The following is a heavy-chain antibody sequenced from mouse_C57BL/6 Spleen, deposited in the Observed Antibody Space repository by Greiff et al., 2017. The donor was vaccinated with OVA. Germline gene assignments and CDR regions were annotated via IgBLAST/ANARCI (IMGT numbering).Heavy chain of an antibody. CDR1: GYTFTNYW. Sequence: VQLQQSGAELVRPGTSVKMSCKASGYTFTNYWIGWVKQRPGHGLEWIGDIYPGGGYTNYNEKFKGKATLTVDKSSSTAYMQISRLASEDSSVYDGARESDGDGYYFDDWGQGTTLTVAS. D-gene: IGHD2-3*01. V-gene: IGHV1-63*01. J-gene: IGHJ2*01. CDR3: ARESDGDGYYFDD. CDR2: IYPGGGYT.